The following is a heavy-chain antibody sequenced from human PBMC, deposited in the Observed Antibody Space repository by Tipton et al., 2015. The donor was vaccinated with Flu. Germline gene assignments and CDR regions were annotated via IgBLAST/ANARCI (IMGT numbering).Heavy chain of an antibody. Sequence: TLSLTCAVYGGSFSGYYWTWIRQPPGKGLEWIGEINHSGSTDYNPSLRSRVTISVDTSKNQFSVKLSSVTAADTAVYHCARSFSGSRPTLVFWGQGTLVTVSS. J-gene: IGHJ4*02. V-gene: IGHV4-34*01. CDR2: INHSGST. CDR1: GGSFSGYY. CDR3: ARSFSGSRPTLVF. D-gene: IGHD5-12*01.